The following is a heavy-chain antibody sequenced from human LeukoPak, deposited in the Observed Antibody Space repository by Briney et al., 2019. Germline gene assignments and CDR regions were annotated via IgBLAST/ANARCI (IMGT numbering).Heavy chain of an antibody. Sequence: TSETLSLTCTVSGGSISSYYWSWVRQPPGEGLGWVGYIYYSGSTNYNPSLKSRVTISVDTSKNQFSLKLSSVTAADTAVYYCARHQAYYYDSSGYYPAGYFDYWGQGTLVTVSS. J-gene: IGHJ4*02. V-gene: IGHV4-59*08. CDR3: ARHQAYYYDSSGYYPAGYFDY. D-gene: IGHD3-22*01. CDR1: GGSISSYY. CDR2: IYYSGST.